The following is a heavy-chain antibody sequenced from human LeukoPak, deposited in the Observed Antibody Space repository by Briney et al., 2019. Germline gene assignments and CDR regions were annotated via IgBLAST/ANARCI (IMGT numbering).Heavy chain of an antibody. CDR1: GFIFSSYW. D-gene: IGHD2-2*01. V-gene: IGHV3-74*01. CDR3: ARRVVVPAAPYYFDY. J-gene: IGHJ4*02. CDR2: INSDGSST. Sequence: GGALRLSCAASGFIFSSYWMHWVRQAPGKGVVWVSRINSDGSSTSYADSVKGRFTITRDNAKNTLYLQMNSLRAEDTAVYYCARRVVVPAAPYYFDYWGQGTLVTVSS.